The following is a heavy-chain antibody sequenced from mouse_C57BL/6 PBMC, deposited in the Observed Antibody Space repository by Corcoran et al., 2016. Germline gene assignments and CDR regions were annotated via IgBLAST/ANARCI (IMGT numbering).Heavy chain of an antibody. Sequence: EVQLQQSGPELVKPGASVKISCKASGYTFTDYYMNWVKQSHGKSLEWIGDINPNNGGTSYNQKFKGKATLTVDKSSSTAYMELRSLTSEDSAVYYCAFYDGSSYGAMDDWSQGTSVTVSS. CDR1: GYTFTDYY. V-gene: IGHV1-26*01. J-gene: IGHJ4*01. CDR2: INPNNGGT. D-gene: IGHD1-1*01. CDR3: AFYDGSSYGAMDD.